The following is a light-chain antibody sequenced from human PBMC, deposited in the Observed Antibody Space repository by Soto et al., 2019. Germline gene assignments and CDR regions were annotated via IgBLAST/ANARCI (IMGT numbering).Light chain of an antibody. CDR1: VLAKKY. CDR3: YSAPDNSLGV. J-gene: IGLJ3*02. V-gene: IGLV3-27*01. Sequence: SYELTQPSSVSVSPGQTARITCSGNVLAKKYARWFQQKPGQAPVLVIYTDSERPSGIPERISGSSSGTTVALTISGAQVEDEADYYCYSAPDNSLGVFGGGTKVTVL. CDR2: TDS.